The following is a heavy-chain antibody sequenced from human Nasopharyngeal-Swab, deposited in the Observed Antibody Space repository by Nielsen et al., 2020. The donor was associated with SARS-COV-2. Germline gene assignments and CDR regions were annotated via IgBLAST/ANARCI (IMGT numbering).Heavy chain of an antibody. D-gene: IGHD6-19*01. J-gene: IGHJ4*02. Sequence: GESLKISCAASGFTFSSYDMHWVRQATGKGLEWVSAIGTAGDTYYPGSVKGRFTISRDNSKNTLYLQMNSLRAEDTAVYYCARDGPVSYSSGWYFTPDLNGSFDYWGQGTLVTVSS. CDR3: ARDGPVSYSSGWYFTPDLNGSFDY. V-gene: IGHV3-13*01. CDR1: GFTFSSYD. CDR2: IGTAGDT.